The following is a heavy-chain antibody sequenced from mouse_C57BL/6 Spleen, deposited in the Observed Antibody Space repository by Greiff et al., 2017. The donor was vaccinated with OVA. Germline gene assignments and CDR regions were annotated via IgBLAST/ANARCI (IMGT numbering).Heavy chain of an antibody. Sequence: EVQLVESGGDLVKPGGSLKLSCAASGFTFSSYGMSWVRQTPDKRLEWVATISSGGSYTYYPASVQGRSTISRDNAKNTLYLQMSSLKSEDTAMCYCARNKSTTVGFDYWGQGTTLTVSS. V-gene: IGHV5-6*01. CDR1: GFTFSSYG. D-gene: IGHD1-1*01. J-gene: IGHJ2*01. CDR3: ARNKSTTVGFDY. CDR2: ISSGGSYT.